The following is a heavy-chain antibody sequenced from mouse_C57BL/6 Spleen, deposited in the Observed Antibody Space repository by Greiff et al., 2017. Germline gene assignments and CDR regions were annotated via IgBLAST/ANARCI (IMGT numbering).Heavy chain of an antibody. CDR3: ARQKAYDGYLYAMDY. D-gene: IGHD2-3*01. J-gene: IGHJ4*01. Sequence: VQLQESGPELVKPGASVKISCKASGYAFSSSWMNWVKQRPGKGLEWIGRIYPGDGDTNYNGKFKGKATLTADKSSSTAYMQLSSLTSEDSAVYFCARQKAYDGYLYAMDYWGQGTSVTVSS. CDR2: IYPGDGDT. CDR1: GYAFSSSW. V-gene: IGHV1-82*01.